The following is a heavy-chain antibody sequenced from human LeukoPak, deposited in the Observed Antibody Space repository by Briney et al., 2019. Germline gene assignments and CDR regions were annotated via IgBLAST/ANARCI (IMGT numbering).Heavy chain of an antibody. CDR2: IYHSGST. V-gene: IGHV4-30-2*01. CDR3: ASYDFWSGYYTADY. J-gene: IGHJ4*02. CDR1: GGSISSGGYY. D-gene: IGHD3-3*01. Sequence: SETLSLTCTVSGGSISSGGYYWSWIRQPPGKGLEWIGYIYHSGSTYYNPSLKSRVTISVDRSKNQFSLKLSSVTAADTAVYYCASYDFWSGYYTADYWGQGTLVTVSS.